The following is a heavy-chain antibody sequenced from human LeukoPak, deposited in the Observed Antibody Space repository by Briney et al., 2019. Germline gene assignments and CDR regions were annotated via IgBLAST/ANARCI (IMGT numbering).Heavy chain of an antibody. CDR2: ISAYNGNT. CDR3: ARVDSSGWNFDY. D-gene: IGHD6-19*01. CDR1: GYTFTRYG. Sequence: ASVKVSCKASGYTFTRYGISWVRQAPGQGLECMGWISAYNGNTNYAQKLQGRVTMTTDTSTSTAYMELRSLRSDDTAVYYCARVDSSGWNFDYWGQGTLVTVSS. V-gene: IGHV1-18*01. J-gene: IGHJ4*02.